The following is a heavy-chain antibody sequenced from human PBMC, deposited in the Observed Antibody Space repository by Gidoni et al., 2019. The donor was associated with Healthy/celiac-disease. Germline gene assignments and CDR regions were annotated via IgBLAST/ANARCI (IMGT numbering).Heavy chain of an antibody. CDR3: ARGTDYYDSSGYYGANWFDP. V-gene: IGHV4-59*01. D-gene: IGHD3-22*01. CDR1: GGSISSYY. CDR2: IYYSGST. J-gene: IGHJ5*02. Sequence: QVQLQESGPGLVKPSETLSLPCTVPGGSISSYYWSWIRQPPGKGLEWIGYIYYSGSTNYNPSLKSRVTISVDTSKNQFSLKLSSVTAADTAVYYCARGTDYYDSSGYYGANWFDPWGQGTLVTVSS.